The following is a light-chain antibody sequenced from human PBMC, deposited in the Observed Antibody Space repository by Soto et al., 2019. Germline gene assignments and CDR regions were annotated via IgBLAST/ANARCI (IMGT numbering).Light chain of an antibody. CDR1: SSDVGTYNY. CDR2: EVN. V-gene: IGLV2-8*01. J-gene: IGLJ1*01. Sequence: QSALTQPPSASGSPGQSVTISCTGTSSDVGTYNYVSWYQQHPGKAPKLMIYEVNKRPAGVPDRFSGSKSGIMASLTVSGLQAEDEADYYCQSYDSTLSARYVFGTGTKVTVL. CDR3: QSYDSTLSARYV.